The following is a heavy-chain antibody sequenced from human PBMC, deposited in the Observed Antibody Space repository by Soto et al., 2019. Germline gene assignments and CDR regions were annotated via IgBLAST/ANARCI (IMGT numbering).Heavy chain of an antibody. CDR1: GFTFDDYA. Sequence: PGGSLRLSCAASGFTFDDYAMHWVRQAPGKGLEWVSGISWNSGSIGYADSVKGRFTISRGNAKNSLYLQMNSLRAEDTALYYCAKGDSMIVVVTTPQYFDYWGQGTLVTVSS. V-gene: IGHV3-9*01. CDR2: ISWNSGSI. D-gene: IGHD3-22*01. CDR3: AKGDSMIVVVTTPQYFDY. J-gene: IGHJ4*02.